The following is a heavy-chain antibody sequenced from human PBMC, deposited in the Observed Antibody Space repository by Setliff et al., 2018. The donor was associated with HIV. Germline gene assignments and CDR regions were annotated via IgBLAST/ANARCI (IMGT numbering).Heavy chain of an antibody. CDR3: ATSGTYYYGSGTYHASAF. CDR2: VDPQDGET. CDR1: GYIFTDYY. V-gene: IGHV1-69-2*01. Sequence: ASVKVSCKSSGYIFTDYYMHWVQQAPGEGLEWMGRVDPQDGETKYAEKFQGRVTITADTSTGTSVMELSSLKSGDTAVYYCATSGTYYYGSGTYHASAFWGQGTLVTVSS. J-gene: IGHJ4*02. D-gene: IGHD3-10*01.